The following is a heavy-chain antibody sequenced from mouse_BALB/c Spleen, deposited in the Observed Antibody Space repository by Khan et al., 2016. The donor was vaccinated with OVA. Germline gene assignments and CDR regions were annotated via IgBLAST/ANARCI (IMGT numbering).Heavy chain of an antibody. V-gene: IGHV1-76*01. CDR2: IYTGSGNT. J-gene: IGHJ3*01. Sequence: QVQLQQPGAELARRGASVTLSCKASGYTVTDHYINWVKQSTGQGLELIGEIYTGSGNTHYNEECRYKATLAADESSATAYMQLSILTSEDNAVYFCARRNYFCYTIAYWGQGTLVTVSA. CDR1: GYTVTDHY. D-gene: IGHD1-2*01. CDR3: ARRNYFCYTIAY.